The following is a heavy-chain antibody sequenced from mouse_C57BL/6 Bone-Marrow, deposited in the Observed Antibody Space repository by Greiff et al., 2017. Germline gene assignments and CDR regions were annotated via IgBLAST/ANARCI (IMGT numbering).Heavy chain of an antibody. J-gene: IGHJ2*01. V-gene: IGHV1-50*01. D-gene: IGHD2-2*01. CDR3: GAGYFDY. CDR1: GYTFTSYW. Sequence: QVQLQQPGAELVKPGASVKLSCKASGYTFTSYWMQWVKQRPGQGLEWIGELYPSDSYTNYNQKFKGKATLTVDTSSSTAYLQLSSLRSEDSAVYYCGAGYFDYWGQGTTLTVSA. CDR2: LYPSDSYT.